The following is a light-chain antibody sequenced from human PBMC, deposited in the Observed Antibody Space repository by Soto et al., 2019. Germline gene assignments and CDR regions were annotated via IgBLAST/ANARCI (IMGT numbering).Light chain of an antibody. CDR2: AAA. CDR3: QQYFRYPYA. J-gene: IGKJ2*01. V-gene: IGKV1-8*01. Sequence: AIRMTQSPSSFSASTGDRVTITCRASQDISSYLAWYQQKVGKAPKLLIYAAATLQRGAPSRFSGSGSGTDFTLTISSLQSESFETDYVQQYFRYPYAFGQGTKLEIK. CDR1: QDISSY.